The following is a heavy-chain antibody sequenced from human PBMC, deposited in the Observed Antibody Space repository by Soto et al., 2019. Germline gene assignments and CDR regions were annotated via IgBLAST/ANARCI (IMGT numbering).Heavy chain of an antibody. CDR3: ARGIGYSAQDY. D-gene: IGHD1-1*01. J-gene: IGHJ4*02. CDR1: GFTFSSYW. Sequence: PGGSLRLSCAASGFTFSSYWMHWVRQAPGKGLVWVSRISGDVSSTDYADSVKGRFTISRDNAKNTLYLQMNSLRAEDTAMYYCARGIGYSAQDYWGQGTLVTVSS. V-gene: IGHV3-74*01. CDR2: ISGDVSST.